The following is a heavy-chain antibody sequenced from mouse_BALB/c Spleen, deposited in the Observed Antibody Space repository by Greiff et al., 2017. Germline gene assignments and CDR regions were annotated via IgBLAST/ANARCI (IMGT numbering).Heavy chain of an antibody. CDR1: GFTFSSYG. D-gene: IGHD1-1*01. J-gene: IGHJ3*01. CDR2: INSNGGST. V-gene: IGHV5-6-3*01. Sequence: EVQRVESGGGLVQPGGSLKLSCAASGFTFSSYGMSWVRQTPDKRLELVATINSNGGSTYYPDSVKGRFTITRDNAKNTLYLQMSSLKSEDTAMYYCARGGSSTPSWFAYWGQGTLVTVSA. CDR3: ARGGSSTPSWFAY.